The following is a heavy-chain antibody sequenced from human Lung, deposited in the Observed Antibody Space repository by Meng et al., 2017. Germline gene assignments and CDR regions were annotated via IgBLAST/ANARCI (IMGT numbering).Heavy chain of an antibody. CDR1: GASINNGDYY. V-gene: IGHV4-61*02. CDR2: IYTTGDT. D-gene: IGHD3-16*02. CDR3: AKEGYDARLVLGEFSLVGYGMDV. Sequence: SETLSLTCTVPGASINNGDYYWSWIRQPAGKGLEWIGRIYTTGDTNYNPSLKNRVTISIDTSKNQFSLKLTSVTAADTAVYYCAKEGYDARLVLGEFSLVGYGMDVWGQGTTVTVSS. J-gene: IGHJ6*02.